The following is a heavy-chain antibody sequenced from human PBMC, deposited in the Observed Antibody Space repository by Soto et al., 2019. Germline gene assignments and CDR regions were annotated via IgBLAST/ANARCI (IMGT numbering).Heavy chain of an antibody. Sequence: SETLSHTCTVSGGSISSSSYYWGWIRQPPGKGLEWIGSIYYSGSTYYNPSLKSRVTISVDTSKNQFSLKLSSVTAADTAVYYCARQGMRITIFGVVPGWFDPWGQGTLVTVSS. J-gene: IGHJ5*02. CDR1: GGSISSSSYY. CDR2: IYYSGST. CDR3: ARQGMRITIFGVVPGWFDP. V-gene: IGHV4-39*01. D-gene: IGHD3-3*01.